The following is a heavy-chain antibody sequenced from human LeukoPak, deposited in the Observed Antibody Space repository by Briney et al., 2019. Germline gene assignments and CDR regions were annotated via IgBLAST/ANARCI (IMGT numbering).Heavy chain of an antibody. V-gene: IGHV3-23*01. Sequence: PGGSLRLSCAASGFTFSSYWMSWVRQAPGKGLEWVSAISGSGGSSYYADSVKGRFTISRDNSKNTLYLQMNSLRAEDTAVYYCAKETYYYDSSGYYSEYFQHWGQGTLVTVSS. CDR1: GFTFSSYW. D-gene: IGHD3-22*01. CDR3: AKETYYYDSSGYYSEYFQH. CDR2: ISGSGGSS. J-gene: IGHJ1*01.